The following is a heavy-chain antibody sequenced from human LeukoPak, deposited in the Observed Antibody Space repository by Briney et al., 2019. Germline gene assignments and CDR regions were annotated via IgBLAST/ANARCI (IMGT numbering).Heavy chain of an antibody. V-gene: IGHV3-23*01. D-gene: IGHD3-10*02. J-gene: IGHJ6*04. CDR3: AELGITMIGGI. CDR2: ISGSGGST. Sequence: GGSLRLSCAASGFTFSSYGMSWVRQAPGKGLEWVSAISGSGGSTYYADSVKGRFTISRDNAKNSLYLQMNSLRAEDTAVYYCAELGITMIGGIWGKGTTVTISS. CDR1: GFTFSSYG.